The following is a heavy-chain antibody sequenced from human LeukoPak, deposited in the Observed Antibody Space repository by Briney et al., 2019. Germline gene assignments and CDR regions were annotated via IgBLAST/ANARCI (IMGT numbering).Heavy chain of an antibody. CDR3: ARWLQTRYYMDV. Sequence: GGSLRLSCAAAGFSFSTYDMNWVRQAPGKGLEWVSSISIASSYIFYADSVKGRSTISRDNANNSLFLQMSSLRAEDTAVYYCARWLQTRYYMDVWGKGTTVTVSS. CDR2: ISIASSYI. D-gene: IGHD5-24*01. J-gene: IGHJ6*03. V-gene: IGHV3-21*01. CDR1: GFSFSTYD.